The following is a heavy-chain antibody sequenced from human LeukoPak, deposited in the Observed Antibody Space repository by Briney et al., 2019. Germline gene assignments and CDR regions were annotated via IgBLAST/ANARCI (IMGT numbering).Heavy chain of an antibody. D-gene: IGHD6-6*01. J-gene: IGHJ4*02. V-gene: IGHV3-23*01. CDR2: ISGSGGST. CDR1: GFTFNSYW. CDR3: AKDKLEYSSSSADY. Sequence: PGGSLRLSCAASGFTFNSYWMNWVRQAPGKGLEWVSAISGSGGSTYYADSVKGRFTISRDNSKNTLYLQMNSLRAEDTAVYYCAKDKLEYSSSSADYWGQGTLVTVSS.